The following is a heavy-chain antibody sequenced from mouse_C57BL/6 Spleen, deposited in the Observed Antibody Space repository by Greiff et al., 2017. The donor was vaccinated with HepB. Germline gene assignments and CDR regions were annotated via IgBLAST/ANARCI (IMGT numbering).Heavy chain of an antibody. J-gene: IGHJ2*01. Sequence: QVQLQQSGAELVRPGASVTLSCKASGYTFTDYEMHWVKQTPVHGLEWIGAIDPETGGTAYNQKFKGKAILTADKSSSTAYMELRSLTSEDSAVYYCTRSGYYGSENYWGQGTTLTVSS. CDR3: TRSGYYGSENY. D-gene: IGHD1-1*01. V-gene: IGHV1-15*01. CDR2: IDPETGGT. CDR1: GYTFTDYE.